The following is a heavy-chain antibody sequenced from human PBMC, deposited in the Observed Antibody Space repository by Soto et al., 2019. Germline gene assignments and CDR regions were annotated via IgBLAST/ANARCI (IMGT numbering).Heavy chain of an antibody. CDR3: AKDLELQNYYDSTGYGYDY. Sequence: GGSLRLSXAVSGFTFSSYGMHWVRQAPGKGLEWVAHISYDGSNEHYVDSVKGRFTISRDNSKNTLYLQMNSLTAEDTAVYYCAKDLELQNYYDSTGYGYDYWGQGTLVTVSS. J-gene: IGHJ4*02. V-gene: IGHV3-30*18. CDR2: ISYDGSNE. CDR1: GFTFSSYG. D-gene: IGHD3-22*01.